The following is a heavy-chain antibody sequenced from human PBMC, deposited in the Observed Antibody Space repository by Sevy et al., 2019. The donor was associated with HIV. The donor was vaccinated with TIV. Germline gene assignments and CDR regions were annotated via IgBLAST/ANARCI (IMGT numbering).Heavy chain of an antibody. CDR1: GFTFSSYG. J-gene: IGHJ5*02. CDR3: ANGGQRSAAYCSGGSCYTTHNWFDP. CDR2: ISYDGSNK. Sequence: GGFLRLSCAASGFTFSSYGMHWVRQAPGKGLEWLAVISYDGSNKYYADSVKGRFTISRDNSKNTLYLQMNSLRTEDKAVYYCANGGQRSAAYCSGGSCYTTHNWFDPWGQGTLVTVSS. V-gene: IGHV3-30*18. D-gene: IGHD2-15*01.